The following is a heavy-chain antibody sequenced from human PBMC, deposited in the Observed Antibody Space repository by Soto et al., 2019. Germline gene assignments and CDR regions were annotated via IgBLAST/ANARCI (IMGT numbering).Heavy chain of an antibody. CDR1: GFTFSPYS. V-gene: IGHV3-48*01. Sequence: PGGSLRLSCAASGFTFSPYSMNWVRQAPGKGLEWISYISYSSDTKYYADSVKGRFTISRDNAKNSLYLQMNSLRAEDTAVYYCARDQLYYNDISGRPLNAFDVWGQGTMVTVSS. CDR3: ARDQLYYNDISGRPLNAFDV. CDR2: ISYSSDTK. J-gene: IGHJ3*01. D-gene: IGHD3-22*01.